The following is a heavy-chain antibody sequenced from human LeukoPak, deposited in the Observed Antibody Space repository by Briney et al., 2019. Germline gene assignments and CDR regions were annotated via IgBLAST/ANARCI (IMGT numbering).Heavy chain of an antibody. J-gene: IGHJ5*02. CDR2: INPNSGGT. D-gene: IGHD3-3*01. CDR1: GYTFTGYY. V-gene: IGHV1-2*06. Sequence: GASVKVSCKASGYTFTGYYMHWVRQAPGQGLEWMGRINPNSGGTNYAQKFQGRVTMTRDTSISTAYMELSRLRSDDTAVYYCARAGLSYDFRSGLVGPWGQGTLVTVSS. CDR3: ARAGLSYDFRSGLVGP.